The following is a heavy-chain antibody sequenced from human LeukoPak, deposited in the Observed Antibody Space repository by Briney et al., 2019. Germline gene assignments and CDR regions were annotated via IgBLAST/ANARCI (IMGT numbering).Heavy chain of an antibody. CDR1: GYTFTSYD. J-gene: IGHJ6*02. D-gene: IGHD3-22*01. V-gene: IGHV1-8*01. CDR3: ARLWGYYDSSGYYLGDYYYYGMDV. Sequence: ASVEVSCKASGYTFTSYDINWVRQATGQGLEWMGWMNPNSGNTGYAQKFQGRVTMTRNTSISTAYMELSSLRSEDTAVYYCARLWGYYDSSGYYLGDYYYYGMDVWGQGTTVTVSS. CDR2: MNPNSGNT.